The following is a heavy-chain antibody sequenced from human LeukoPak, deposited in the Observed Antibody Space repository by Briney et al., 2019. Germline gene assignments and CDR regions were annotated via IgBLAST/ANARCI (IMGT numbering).Heavy chain of an antibody. D-gene: IGHD3-10*01. CDR2: IYHSGST. Sequence: SETLSLTCTVSGYSISSGYYWGWIRQPPRKGLEWIGSIYHSGSTNYNPSLKSRVTISVDKSKNQFSLKLSSVTAADTAVYYCARDSITMVRGVTSYYYYYYGMDVWGQGTTVTVSS. CDR3: ARDSITMVRGVTSYYYYYYGMDV. V-gene: IGHV4-38-2*02. J-gene: IGHJ6*02. CDR1: GYSISSGYY.